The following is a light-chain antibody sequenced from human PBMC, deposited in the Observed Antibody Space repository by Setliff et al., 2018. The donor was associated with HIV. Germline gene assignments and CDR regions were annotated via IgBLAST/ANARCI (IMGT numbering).Light chain of an antibody. CDR2: DVY. J-gene: IGLJ1*01. Sequence: QSALTRPRSVSGSPGQSVTISCTGTSRDVGDYNYVSWYQQYPGKAPKLIIYDVYKRPSGVPDRLSGSKSGNTASLTISGLQAEDEADYYCCSYAGSRAWVFGTGTKGTVL. V-gene: IGLV2-11*01. CDR1: SRDVGDYNY. CDR3: CSYAGSRAWV.